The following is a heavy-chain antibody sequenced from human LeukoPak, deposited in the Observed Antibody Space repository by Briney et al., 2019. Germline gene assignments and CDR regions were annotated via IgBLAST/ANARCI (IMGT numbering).Heavy chain of an antibody. Sequence: SETLSLTCTVVGDSMDVYYWTWLRQAPGKGLEWIGYIFSSGATNYNRSLKSRVTILIDTSKKNFSLTLKSVTAADTAIYYCARLYYPDRGQWYYYDSWGQGTIITVSS. CDR2: IFSSGAT. CDR3: ARLYYPDRGQWYYYDS. D-gene: IGHD3-16*01. V-gene: IGHV4-59*01. CDR1: GDSMDVYY. J-gene: IGHJ4*02.